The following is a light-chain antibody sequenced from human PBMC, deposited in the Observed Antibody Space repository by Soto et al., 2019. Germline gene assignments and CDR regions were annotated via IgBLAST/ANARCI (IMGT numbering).Light chain of an antibody. CDR2: SNN. V-gene: IGLV1-44*01. Sequence: QSVLTQPPSASGTPGQRGTISCSGSSSNIGSNTVNWYQQLPGTAPKLLIYSNNHRPSGVTDRFSGSKSGTSASLAISGLQSEDEADYYCAAWDDSLNGRVFGGGTKVTVL. CDR1: SSNIGSNT. J-gene: IGLJ3*02. CDR3: AAWDDSLNGRV.